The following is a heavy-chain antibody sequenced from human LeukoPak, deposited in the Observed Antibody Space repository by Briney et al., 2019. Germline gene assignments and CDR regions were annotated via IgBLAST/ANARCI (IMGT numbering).Heavy chain of an antibody. CDR3: AKTYSYGIYYYYYMDV. CDR1: GFTFSSYG. J-gene: IGHJ6*03. Sequence: GGSLGLSCAASGFTFSSYGMHWVRQARGKGLEWVAFIRYDGSNKYYADSVKGRFTISRDNSKNTLYLQMNSLRAEDTAVYYCAKTYSYGIYYYYYMDVWGKGTTVTVSS. CDR2: IRYDGSNK. D-gene: IGHD5-18*01. V-gene: IGHV3-30*02.